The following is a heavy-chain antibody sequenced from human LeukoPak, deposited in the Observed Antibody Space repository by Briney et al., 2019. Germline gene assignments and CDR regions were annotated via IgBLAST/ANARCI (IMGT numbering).Heavy chain of an antibody. J-gene: IGHJ4*02. Sequence: ASVKVSCKASGYTFTSYDINWVRQATGQGLEWMGWMNPNSGNTGYAQKFQGRVTITADKSTSTAYMELSSLRSEDTAVYYCARARWDYGSGVVLNYWGQGTLVTVSS. CDR2: MNPNSGNT. CDR3: ARARWDYGSGVVLNY. V-gene: IGHV1-8*01. CDR1: GYTFTSYD. D-gene: IGHD3-10*01.